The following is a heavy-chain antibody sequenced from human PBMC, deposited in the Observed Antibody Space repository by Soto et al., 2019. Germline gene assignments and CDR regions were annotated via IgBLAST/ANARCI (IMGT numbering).Heavy chain of an antibody. V-gene: IGHV1-18*01. D-gene: IGHD6-13*01. CDR3: ARGSSPVDFDY. CDR1: GYTFSNYG. CDR2: INDYNGKT. J-gene: IGHJ4*02. Sequence: QVQLVQSGAEVKKPGASVKVSCKTSGYTFSNYGINWVRQAPGQGLGWMGWINDYNGKTNFVQRLQGRVTLTTDTSTSTAYIELMSLRSDDTAVYYCARGSSPVDFDYWGQGTLVTVSS.